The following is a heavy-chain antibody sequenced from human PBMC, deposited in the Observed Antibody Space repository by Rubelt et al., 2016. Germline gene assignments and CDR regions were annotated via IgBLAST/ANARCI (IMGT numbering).Heavy chain of an antibody. D-gene: IGHD3-10*02. J-gene: IGHJ3*02. CDR2: RNAGNAKT. V-gene: IGHV1-3*01. Sequence: QVQLVQSGAEVKVPGASVKVSCKTSGYSFTTYAMNWERLAPGQRLEWKGRRNAGNAKTKDSQRFQGRVTITRDTSASTAYMELSSLRSEDTAVYYCARDMLDAFDIWGQGTMVTVSS. CDR3: ARDMLDAFDI. CDR1: GYSFTTYA.